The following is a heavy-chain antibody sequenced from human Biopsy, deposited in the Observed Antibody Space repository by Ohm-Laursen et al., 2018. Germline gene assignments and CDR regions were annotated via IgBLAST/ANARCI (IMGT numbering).Heavy chain of an antibody. CDR3: TGGSGGLGDY. V-gene: IGHV3-74*03. CDR1: GFTFSRSV. Sequence: GSLRLSCTAPGFTFSRSVMHWVRQAPGKGLMWVSRIHGDERSATYAEPVKGRFTISRDNAKNTLHLQMNSLRAEDTAVYYCTGGSGGLGDYWGQGTLVTVSS. D-gene: IGHD2-8*02. CDR2: IHGDERSA. J-gene: IGHJ4*02.